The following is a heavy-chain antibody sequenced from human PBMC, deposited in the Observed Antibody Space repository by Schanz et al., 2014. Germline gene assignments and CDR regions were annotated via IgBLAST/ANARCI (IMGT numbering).Heavy chain of an antibody. CDR2: ISGSGGST. CDR3: AKGRFGELSAFDI. CDR1: GFNFNNFA. J-gene: IGHJ3*02. V-gene: IGHV3-23*04. Sequence: EVQLVESGGGLVKPGGSLRLSCAASGFNFNNFAMTWVRQAPGKGLEWVIVISGSGGSTYYADSVRGRFTMSRDNSKNTVHLQMSSLRVEDTAVYYCAKGRFGELSAFDIWGQGTMVTVSS. D-gene: IGHD3-10*01.